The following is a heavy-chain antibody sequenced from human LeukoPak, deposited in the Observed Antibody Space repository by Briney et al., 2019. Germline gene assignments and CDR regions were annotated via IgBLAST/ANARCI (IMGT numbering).Heavy chain of an antibody. J-gene: IGHJ5*02. D-gene: IGHD6-19*01. CDR2: ISYDGSNK. Sequence: PGRSLRLSCAASGFTFSSYGMHWVRQAPGKGLEWVAVISYDGSNKYYADSVKGRFTISRDNSKNTLYLQMSSLRAEDTAVYYCAKGAAGIAVAGDWFDPWGQGTLVTVSS. V-gene: IGHV3-30*18. CDR3: AKGAAGIAVAGDWFDP. CDR1: GFTFSSYG.